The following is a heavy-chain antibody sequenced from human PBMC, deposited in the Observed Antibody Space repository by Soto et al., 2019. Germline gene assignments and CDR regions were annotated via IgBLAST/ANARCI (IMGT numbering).Heavy chain of an antibody. CDR2: IYFTGST. CDR3: ARGSVDTVDSSGFYEY. D-gene: IGHD3-22*01. J-gene: IGHJ4*02. V-gene: IGHV4-39*01. CDR1: GGSISSSDYY. Sequence: SETLSLTCTVSGGSISSSDYYWGWIRQSPGKGLEWIGTIYFTGSTYYNPTLKSRVTISIDTSKNQFSLKLTSVTAADRAVYYCARGSVDTVDSSGFYEYWGQGTPVTVSS.